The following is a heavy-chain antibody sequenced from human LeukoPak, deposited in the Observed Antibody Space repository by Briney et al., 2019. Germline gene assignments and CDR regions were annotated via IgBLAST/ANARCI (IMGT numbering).Heavy chain of an antibody. Sequence: SQTLSLTCAISGDSVSSKSAAWNWIRQSPSRGLEWLGRTYYRSKWNNDYAVSVKSRITFNPDTSKTQFSLQMNSVTPEDTAVYYCARLVGGSVDYWGQGTLVTVSS. J-gene: IGHJ4*02. D-gene: IGHD2-15*01. CDR2: TYYRSKWNN. CDR3: ARLVGGSVDY. V-gene: IGHV6-1*01. CDR1: GDSVSSKSAA.